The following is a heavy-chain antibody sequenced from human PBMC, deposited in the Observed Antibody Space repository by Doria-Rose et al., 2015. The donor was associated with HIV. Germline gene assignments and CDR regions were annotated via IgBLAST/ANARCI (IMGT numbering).Heavy chain of an antibody. D-gene: IGHD3-3*01. CDR2: TYYTGTS. CDR1: GASVSSRGYY. CDR3: ARMGSYRELDY. J-gene: IGHJ4*02. Sequence: LQESVPGLVKPSDTLSLTCSVSGASVSSRGYYWNWIRQVPGKGLESLGYTYYTGTSDYSPSLKSRLNMAVDTSKNQFSLKLSFVTVADTAVYYCARMGSYRELDYWGQGALVSVSA. V-gene: IGHV4-31*03.